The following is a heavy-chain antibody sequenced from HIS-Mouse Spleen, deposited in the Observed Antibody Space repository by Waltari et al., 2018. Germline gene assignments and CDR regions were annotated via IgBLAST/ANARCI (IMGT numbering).Heavy chain of an antibody. D-gene: IGHD6-19*01. V-gene: IGHV1-2*02. J-gene: IGHJ4*02. Sequence: QVQLVQSGAEVKKPGASVKVSCKASGYTFTGHYMHWVGQAPGQGLEWMGWINPNSGGTNYAQKFQGRVTMTRDTSISTAYMELSRLRSDDTAVYYCARDRDSSGWFLYFDYWGQGTLVTVSS. CDR3: ARDRDSSGWFLYFDY. CDR2: INPNSGGT. CDR1: GYTFTGHY.